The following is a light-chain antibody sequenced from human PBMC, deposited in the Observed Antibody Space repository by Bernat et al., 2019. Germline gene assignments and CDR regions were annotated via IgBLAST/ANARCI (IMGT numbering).Light chain of an antibody. Sequence: DIQMTQSPSPLSASVGDRVTITCRASQSIDSYLHWYQQKSGKAPKLLIYAASSLQSGVPSRFSGSGSGTDFTLTISSLQPEDSATYYCQQSSSTPRTFGQGTKLEIK. J-gene: IGKJ1*01. CDR2: AAS. CDR1: QSIDSY. CDR3: QQSSSTPRT. V-gene: IGKV1-39*01.